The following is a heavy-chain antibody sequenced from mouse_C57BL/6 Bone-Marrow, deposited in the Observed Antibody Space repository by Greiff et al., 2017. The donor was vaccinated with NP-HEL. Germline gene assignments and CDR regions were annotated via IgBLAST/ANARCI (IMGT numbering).Heavy chain of an antibody. CDR3: TRWDSNYGHWYFDV. CDR1: GYTFTDYE. J-gene: IGHJ1*03. D-gene: IGHD2-5*01. V-gene: IGHV1-15*01. CDR2: IDPETGGT. Sequence: QVQLKQSGAELVRPGASVTLSCKASGYTFTDYEMPWVKQTPVHGLEWIGAIDPETGGTAYNQKFKGKAILTADKSSSTAYMELRSLTSEDSAVYYCTRWDSNYGHWYFDVWGTGTTVTVSS.